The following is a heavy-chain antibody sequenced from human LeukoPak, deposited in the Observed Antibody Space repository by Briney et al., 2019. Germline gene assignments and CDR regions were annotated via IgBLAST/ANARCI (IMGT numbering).Heavy chain of an antibody. D-gene: IGHD5-24*01. CDR3: ARVWMATIRYYYYGMDV. CDR2: INNDGTAT. CDR1: GFTFNYFW. Sequence: PGGSLRLSCAASGFTFNYFWMTWVRQVPGKGLGWVSGINNDGTATYYADSVKGRFTISRDNATNSLYLQMNSLRAEDTAVYYCARVWMATIRYYYYGMDVWGQGTTVTVSS. V-gene: IGHV3-74*01. J-gene: IGHJ6*02.